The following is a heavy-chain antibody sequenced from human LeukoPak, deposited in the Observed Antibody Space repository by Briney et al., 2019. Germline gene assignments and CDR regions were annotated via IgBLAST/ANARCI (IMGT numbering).Heavy chain of an antibody. D-gene: IGHD6-13*01. CDR3: ARRGTGYSSSWYP. J-gene: IGHJ5*02. CDR1: GGSISSYY. Sequence: SETLSLTCTVSGGSISSYYWSWIRQPPGKGLEWIGEINHSGSTNYNPSLKSRVTISVDTSKNQFSLKLSSVTAADTAVYYCARRGTGYSSSWYPWGQGTLVTVSS. V-gene: IGHV4-34*01. CDR2: INHSGST.